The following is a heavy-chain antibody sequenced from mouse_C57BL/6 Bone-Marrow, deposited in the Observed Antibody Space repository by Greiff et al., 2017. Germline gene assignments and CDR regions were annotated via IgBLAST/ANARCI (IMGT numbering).Heavy chain of an antibody. CDR3: ARGDYDGYYAMDY. J-gene: IGHJ4*01. D-gene: IGHD2-3*01. V-gene: IGHV3-6*01. Sequence: DVQLQESGPGLVKPSQSLSLTCSVTGYSITSGYYWNWIRQFPGNKLEWMGYISYDGSNNYNPSLKNRISITRDTSKNQFFLKLNSVTKEDTATYYCARGDYDGYYAMDYWGQGTSGTVSS. CDR2: ISYDGSN. CDR1: GYSITSGYY.